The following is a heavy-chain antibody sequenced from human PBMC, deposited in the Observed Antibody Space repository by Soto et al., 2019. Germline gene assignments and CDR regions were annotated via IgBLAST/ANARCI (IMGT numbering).Heavy chain of an antibody. D-gene: IGHD3-9*01. CDR2: INHSGST. V-gene: IGHV4-34*01. Sequence: PSETLSLTCAVYGGSFSGYYRSWIRQPPGKGLEWIGEINHSGSTYYNPSLKSRVTMSVDTSKNQFSLKLSSVTAVDTAVYYCARTVDEYYFDYWGQGTLVTV. J-gene: IGHJ4*02. CDR3: ARTVDEYYFDY. CDR1: GGSFSGYY.